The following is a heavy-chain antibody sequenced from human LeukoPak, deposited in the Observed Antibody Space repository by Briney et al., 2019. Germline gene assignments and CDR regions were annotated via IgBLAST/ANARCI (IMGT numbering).Heavy chain of an antibody. CDR3: ARHYSNYLFYYIDV. V-gene: IGHV4-61*02. D-gene: IGHD4-11*01. J-gene: IGHJ6*03. CDR2: IYTSGST. Sequence: SETLSLTCTVSGGSISSGSYYWSWIRQPAGKGLEWIGRIYTSGSTNYNPSLKSRVTISVDTSKNQFSLKLSSVTAADTAVYYCARHYSNYLFYYIDVWGKGTTVTVSS. CDR1: GGSISSGSYY.